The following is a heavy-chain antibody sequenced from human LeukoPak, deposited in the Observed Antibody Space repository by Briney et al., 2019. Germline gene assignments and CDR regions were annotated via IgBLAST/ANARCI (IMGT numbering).Heavy chain of an antibody. CDR2: INHSGST. CDR1: GGSFSGYY. J-gene: IGHJ4*02. D-gene: IGHD2-15*01. V-gene: IGHV4-34*01. Sequence: PSETLSLTCAVYGGSFSGYYWSWIRQPPGKGLEWMGEINHSGSTNYNPSLKSRVTISVDTSKNQFSLKLSSVTAADTAVYYCARGPRIVVVVAPAKYFDYWGQGTLVTVSS. CDR3: ARGPRIVVVVAPAKYFDY.